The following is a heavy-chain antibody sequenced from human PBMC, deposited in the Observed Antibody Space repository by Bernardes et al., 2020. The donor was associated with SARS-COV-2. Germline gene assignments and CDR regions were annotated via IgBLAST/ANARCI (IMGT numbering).Heavy chain of an antibody. Sequence: GGSLRLSCAASGFTFNTYAMNWVRQAPRQGLQWVSAISGRGDSTYYADSVKGRFTISRDNSKNTLYLQMNSLRAEDTAMYYCAKTALTGSTWDVSGFDSWGQGTLVSVSS. J-gene: IGHJ4*02. D-gene: IGHD1-7*01. CDR3: AKTALTGSTWDVSGFDS. CDR2: ISGRGDST. V-gene: IGHV3-23*01. CDR1: GFTFNTYA.